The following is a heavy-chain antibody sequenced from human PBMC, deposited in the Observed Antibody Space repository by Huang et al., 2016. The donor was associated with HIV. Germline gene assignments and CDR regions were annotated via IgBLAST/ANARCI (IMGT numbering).Heavy chain of an antibody. D-gene: IGHD3-22*01. CDR2: INSEGSST. CDR3: ARDPRIQSWLNFFDY. J-gene: IGHJ4*02. Sequence: EVQLVESGGGLVQPGGSLRISCAASGFSISSYWMHWVRQAPGQGLGCVSRINSEGSSTSYADSVKGRFTISRDNAKNTLYLQMNSLRAEDTAVYYCARDPRIQSWLNFFDYWGQGTLVSVSS. CDR1: GFSISSYW. V-gene: IGHV3-74*01.